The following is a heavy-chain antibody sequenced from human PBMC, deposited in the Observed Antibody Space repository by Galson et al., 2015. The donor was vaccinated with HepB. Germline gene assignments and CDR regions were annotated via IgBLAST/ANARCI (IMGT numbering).Heavy chain of an antibody. V-gene: IGHV1-2*02. J-gene: IGHJ4*02. D-gene: IGHD5-24*01. CDR2: INPNSGGT. CDR3: VREFWDGYNYGFDY. Sequence: SVKVSCKASGYTFTDYYAHWVRQAPGQGLEWMGWINPNSGGTNYAQKFQDRVTMTRDTSINTAYMELSRLKSDDTAVYYCVREFWDGYNYGFDYWGQGTLVTVSS. CDR1: GYTFTDYY.